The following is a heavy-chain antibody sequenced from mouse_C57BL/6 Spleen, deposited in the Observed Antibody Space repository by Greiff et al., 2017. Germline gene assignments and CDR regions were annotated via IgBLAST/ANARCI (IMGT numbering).Heavy chain of an antibody. Sequence: EVQLVESGGGLVKPGGSLKLSCAASGFTFSSYTMSWVRQTPEKRLEWVATISGGGGNTYYPDSVRGRFTISRDNAKNTLYLQMSSLRSEDTPLYYCARRGYGNYFFDYWGQGTTLTVSS. CDR2: ISGGGGNT. J-gene: IGHJ2*01. D-gene: IGHD2-10*02. CDR3: ARRGYGNYFFDY. V-gene: IGHV5-9*01. CDR1: GFTFSSYT.